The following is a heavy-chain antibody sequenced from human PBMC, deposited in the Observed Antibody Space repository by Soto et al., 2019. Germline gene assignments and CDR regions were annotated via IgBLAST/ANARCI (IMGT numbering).Heavy chain of an antibody. CDR1: GFTFSDYG. V-gene: IGHV3-30*18. CDR2: VSNEGRTD. D-gene: IGHD1-26*01. CDR3: TKXGXXLXASTSYRFDY. J-gene: IGHJ4*02. Sequence: QVQLVESGGGVVQPGRSLRLSCAASGFTFSDYGMHWVRQAPGKGLEWVAVVSNEGRTDYYADSVKGRFTISRDNSKNTVYLQXXSLRPEDTAXYXCTKXGXXLXASTSYRFDYWGQGTLVTVSS.